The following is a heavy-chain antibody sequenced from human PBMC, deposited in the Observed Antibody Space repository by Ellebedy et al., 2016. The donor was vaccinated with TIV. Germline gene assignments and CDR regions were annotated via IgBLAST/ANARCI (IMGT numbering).Heavy chain of an antibody. CDR3: GGGRGGTQTDY. Sequence: SETLSLTCTVSGGSINNYYWSWVRQPPGKGLEWIGYIFYSGSTTYNPSLRSRVTISVDTSKNQFSLKLASVTAADTAVYYCGGGRGGTQTDYWGQGTLVTVSS. CDR2: IFYSGST. CDR1: GGSINNYY. V-gene: IGHV4-59*01. J-gene: IGHJ4*02. D-gene: IGHD1-26*01.